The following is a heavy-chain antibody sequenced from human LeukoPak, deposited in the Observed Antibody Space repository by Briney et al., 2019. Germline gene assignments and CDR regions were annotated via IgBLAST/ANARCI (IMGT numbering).Heavy chain of an antibody. CDR3: VRADSSNAFDI. J-gene: IGHJ3*02. CDR2: VNGIGSYT. Sequence: GGSLRLSCAVSGFSVTNNYMSWVRQAPGKGLEWVSHVNGIGSYTTYADSVKGRFTISRDNARNTLYLQMNSLSVGDTAIYYCVRADSSNAFDIWGQGTLVTVSP. V-gene: IGHV3-74*01. CDR1: GFSVTNNY. D-gene: IGHD2-21*01.